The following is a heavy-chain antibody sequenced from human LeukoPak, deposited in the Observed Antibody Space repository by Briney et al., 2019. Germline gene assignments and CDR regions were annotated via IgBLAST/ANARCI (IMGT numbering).Heavy chain of an antibody. J-gene: IGHJ4*02. CDR3: AKDPYYDILTGYFDY. D-gene: IGHD3-9*01. Sequence: PGGSLRLSCAASGFSFTSYGMHWVRQAPGKGLEWVAIISYDGSNKYYADSVKGRFTISRDNSKKTLYLQMNSLRPEDTAVYYCAKDPYYDILTGYFDYWGQGTLVTVSS. CDR1: GFSFTSYG. CDR2: ISYDGSNK. V-gene: IGHV3-30*18.